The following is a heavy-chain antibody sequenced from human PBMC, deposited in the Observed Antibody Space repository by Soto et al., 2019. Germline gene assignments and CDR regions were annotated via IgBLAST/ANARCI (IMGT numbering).Heavy chain of an antibody. CDR1: GFTFSSYA. CDR3: VKDRYWSPGGYFDY. CDR2: ISSSGGST. V-gene: IGHV3-64D*08. D-gene: IGHD2-8*02. Sequence: GGSLRLSCSASGFTFSSYAMHWVRQAPGKGLEYVSAISSSGGSTYYADSVKGRFTISRDNSKNTLYLQMSSLRAEDTAVYYCVKDRYWSPGGYFDYWGQGTLVTVSS. J-gene: IGHJ4*02.